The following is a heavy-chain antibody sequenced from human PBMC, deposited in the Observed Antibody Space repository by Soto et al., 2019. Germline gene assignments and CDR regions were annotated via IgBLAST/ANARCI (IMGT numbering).Heavy chain of an antibody. D-gene: IGHD6-19*01. V-gene: IGHV1-69*01. Sequence: QVRLVQSGAEVKKPGSSVKVSCKASGDTFKRYAISWVRQAPGQGLEWMGGILPIFGTTDYAQKFQGRVTITADGSTSTVNMELSGLTSEDTAVYFCARDTGAVVGTGWFAPWGQGTLVTVSS. J-gene: IGHJ5*02. CDR3: ARDTGAVVGTGWFAP. CDR1: GDTFKRYA. CDR2: ILPIFGTT.